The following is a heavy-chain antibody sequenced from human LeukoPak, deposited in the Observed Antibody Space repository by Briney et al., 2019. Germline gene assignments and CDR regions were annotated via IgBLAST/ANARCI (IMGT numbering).Heavy chain of an antibody. D-gene: IGHD3-3*01. V-gene: IGHV3-23*01. CDR2: ISSSAVTT. Sequence: SGGSLRLSCAASGFTFSSYWMSWVRQAPGKGLEWVSTISSSAVTTYYADSVKGRFTISRDNSKNTLYLQMNSLRAEDTALYYCAKKTGSGYYPDWFDPWGQGTLVTVSS. CDR3: AKKTGSGYYPDWFDP. CDR1: GFTFSSYW. J-gene: IGHJ5*02.